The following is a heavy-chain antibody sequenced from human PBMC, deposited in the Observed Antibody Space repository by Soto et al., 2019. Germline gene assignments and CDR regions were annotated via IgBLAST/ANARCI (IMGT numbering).Heavy chain of an antibody. CDR1: FGSISSGGYY. D-gene: IGHD2-2*01. CDR3: ARGSGYCVSTSCYPFEN. V-gene: IGHV4-31*11. Sequence: SETLSLTCAFSFGSISSGGYYWSFLLQHPLKGLEWIGYIYYSGNTYYNPSLKSRVIISIDTSKNQFSLKLSSVTAADTAVYYCARGSGYCVSTSCYPFENWGQGTLVTSPQ. CDR2: IYYSGNT. J-gene: IGHJ4*02.